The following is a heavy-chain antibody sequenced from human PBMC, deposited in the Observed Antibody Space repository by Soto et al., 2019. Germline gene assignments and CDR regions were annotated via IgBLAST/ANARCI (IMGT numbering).Heavy chain of an antibody. V-gene: IGHV3-30-3*01. CDR2: MSYDGSNK. J-gene: IGHJ4*02. Sequence: QVQLVESGGGVVQPGRSLRLSCAASGFTFSSYAMHWVRRAPGKGLEWMAVMSYDGSNKYYADSVKGRFTISRDNSKNTLYLQMNSLRPEDKALYYCARGGGAYWGQGTLVIVSS. CDR3: ARGGGAY. CDR1: GFTFSSYA. D-gene: IGHD3-16*01.